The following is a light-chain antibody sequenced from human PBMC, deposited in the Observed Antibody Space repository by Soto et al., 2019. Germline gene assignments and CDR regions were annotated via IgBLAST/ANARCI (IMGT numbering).Light chain of an antibody. Sequence: QSALTRPASVSGSPGQSITISCTGTSSDVGGYNYVSWYQQHPGKAPKLMIYEVSNRPSGVSNRFSGSKSGNTASLTISGLQAEDEADYFCSSYGSTSTRYVFGTGTKVTVL. CDR3: SSYGSTSTRYV. V-gene: IGLV2-14*01. CDR1: SSDVGGYNY. CDR2: EVS. J-gene: IGLJ1*01.